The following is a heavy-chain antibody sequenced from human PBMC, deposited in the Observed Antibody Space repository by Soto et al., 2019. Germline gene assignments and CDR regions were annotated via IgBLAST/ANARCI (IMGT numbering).Heavy chain of an antibody. D-gene: IGHD3-16*02. CDR2: IYYSGST. Sequence: SETLSLTCTVSGGSISSGDYYWSWIRQPPGKGLEWIGYIYYSGSTYYNPSLKSRVTISVDTSKNQFSLKLSSVTAADTAVYYCARLRGDIACFDYWGQGTLVTVSS. CDR1: GGSISSGDYY. CDR3: ARLRGDIACFDY. J-gene: IGHJ4*02. V-gene: IGHV4-30-4*01.